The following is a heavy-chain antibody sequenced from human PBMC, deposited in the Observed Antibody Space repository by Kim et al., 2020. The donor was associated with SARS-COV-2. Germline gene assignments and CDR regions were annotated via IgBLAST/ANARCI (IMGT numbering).Heavy chain of an antibody. J-gene: IGHJ4*02. CDR1: GYTFTSYD. CDR2: MNPNSGNT. Sequence: ASVKVSCKASGYTFTSYDINWVRQATGQGLEWMGWMNPNSGNTGYAQKFQGRVTMTRNTSISTAHMELSSLRSEDTAVYYCARGARYSGYDYAYWGQGTLVTVSS. CDR3: ARGARYSGYDYAY. V-gene: IGHV1-8*01. D-gene: IGHD5-12*01.